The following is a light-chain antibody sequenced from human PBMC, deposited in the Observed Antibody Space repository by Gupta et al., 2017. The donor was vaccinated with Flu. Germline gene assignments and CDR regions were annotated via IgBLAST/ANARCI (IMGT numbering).Light chain of an antibody. CDR1: QSIDSW. J-gene: IGKJ4*01. Sequence: HMTQSPSTLSASLGDRVTITCRASQSIDSWLAWYQQKPGKAPSLLIYKASYLESGVPSRFSGSGSGTEFTLTISSLQPNDFATYYCQQYNSYPLSFGGGTKVEIK. CDR2: KAS. V-gene: IGKV1-5*03. CDR3: QQYNSYPLS.